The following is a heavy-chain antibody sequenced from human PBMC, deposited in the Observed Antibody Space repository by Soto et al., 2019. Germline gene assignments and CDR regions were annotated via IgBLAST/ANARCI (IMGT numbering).Heavy chain of an antibody. Sequence: NPSETLSLTCAFSVVPITSTNLSSWFRQPPGKGLEWIGEVFVGGATTYNPSLKSRVTMSVDMAKSQFSLNLASVTAADTAVYYCASDQYDDYTAFGYSGQGITVTV. D-gene: IGHD4-17*01. CDR3: ASDQYDDYTAFGY. V-gene: IGHV4-4*02. CDR1: VVPITSTNL. CDR2: VFVGGAT. J-gene: IGHJ4*01.